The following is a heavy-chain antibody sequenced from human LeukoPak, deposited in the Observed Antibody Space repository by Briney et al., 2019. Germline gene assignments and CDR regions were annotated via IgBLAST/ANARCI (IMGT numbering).Heavy chain of an antibody. CDR2: IYSGGYT. V-gene: IGHV3-66*01. D-gene: IGHD3-10*02. Sequence: GGSLRLSCAASGFTVRSNYMTWVRQAPGKGLEWVSVIYSGGYTYYADSVKGRFTISRDNSKNTLYLQMNSLRAEDTAVYYCARGDPVQGGYFDLWGRGTLVTVSS. CDR1: GFTVRSNY. CDR3: ARGDPVQGGYFDL. J-gene: IGHJ2*01.